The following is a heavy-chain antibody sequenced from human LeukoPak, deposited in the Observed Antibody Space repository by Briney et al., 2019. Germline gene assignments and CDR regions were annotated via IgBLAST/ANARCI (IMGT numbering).Heavy chain of an antibody. CDR3: ARDRGFVGFGELFRY. CDR2: ISFDGSIK. V-gene: IGHV3-30*04. D-gene: IGHD3-10*01. CDR1: GFTFSSFA. Sequence: GRSLRLSCAASGFTFSSFAMHWVRQAPGKGLEWVAVISFDGSIKYYADSVKGRFTISRDNSKNTLYLQMNSLRAEDTAVYYCARDRGFVGFGELFRYWGQGTLVTVSS. J-gene: IGHJ4*02.